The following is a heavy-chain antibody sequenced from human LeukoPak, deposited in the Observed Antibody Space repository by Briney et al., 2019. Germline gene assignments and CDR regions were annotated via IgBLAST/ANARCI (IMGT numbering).Heavy chain of an antibody. CDR2: IFYSGST. V-gene: IGHV4-59*08. CDR1: GGSTSSYY. J-gene: IGHJ3*02. Sequence: SETLSLTCTVSGGSTSSYYWSWIRQPPGQGLEWIGYIFYSGSTNYNPSLKSRVTMSVDTSNKQFSLRLSSVTAADTALYYCGRLSTRFCSGGTCYTNGAVDIWGQGTRVTVSS. CDR3: GRLSTRFCSGGTCYTNGAVDI. D-gene: IGHD2-15*01.